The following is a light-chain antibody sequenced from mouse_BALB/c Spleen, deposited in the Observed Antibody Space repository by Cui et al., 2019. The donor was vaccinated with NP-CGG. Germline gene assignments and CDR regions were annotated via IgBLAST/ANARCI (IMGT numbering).Light chain of an antibody. V-gene: IGLV1*01. CDR2: GTN. J-gene: IGLJ1*01. CDR3: ALWYSNHWV. CDR1: TGAVTTSNY. Sequence: QAFLTQETALTTSPGETVTLTCRSSTGAVTTSNYANWVQEKPDHLFTGLIGGTNNRVPGAPARFSGSLIGDKAALTITGAQTEDEAIYFCALWYSNHWVFGGGTKLTVL.